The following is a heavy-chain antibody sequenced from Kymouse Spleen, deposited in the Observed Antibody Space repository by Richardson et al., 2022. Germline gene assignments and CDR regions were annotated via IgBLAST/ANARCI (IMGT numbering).Heavy chain of an antibody. CDR3: ARRGTGSAFDI. D-gene: IGHD3-9*01. CDR2: IYYSGST. Sequence: QLQLQESGPGLVKPSETLSLTCTVSGGSISSSSYYWGWIRQPPGKGLEWIGSIYYSGSTYYNPSLKSRVTISVDTSKNQFSLKLSSVTAADTAVYYCARRGTGSAFDIWGQGTMVTVSS. V-gene: IGHV4-39*01. CDR1: GGSISSSSYY. J-gene: IGHJ3*02.